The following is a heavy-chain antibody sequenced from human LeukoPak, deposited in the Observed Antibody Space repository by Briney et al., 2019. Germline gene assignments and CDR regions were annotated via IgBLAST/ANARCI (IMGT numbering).Heavy chain of an antibody. J-gene: IGHJ4*02. CDR3: ATCSRNSGRWYAVDY. D-gene: IGHD6-13*01. V-gene: IGHV4-59*08. CDR2: IYYSGST. CDR1: GGSISSYY. Sequence: KPSETLSLTCTVSGGSISSYYWSWIRQPPGKGLEWIGYIYYSGSTNYNPSLKSRVTISVDTSKNQFSLKLSSVTAADTAIYYCATCSRNSGRWYAVDYWGQGTLVTVSS.